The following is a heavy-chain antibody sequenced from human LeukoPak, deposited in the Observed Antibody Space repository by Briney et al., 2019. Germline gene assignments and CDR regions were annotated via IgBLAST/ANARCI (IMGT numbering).Heavy chain of an antibody. Sequence: GASVKVSCKVSGYTLTELSMHWVRQAPGKGLEWMGGFDPEDGETIYAQKFQGRVTMTEDTSTSTVYMELSSLRSEDTAVYYCARAGYYGSGSLDAFDIWGQGTMVTVSS. J-gene: IGHJ3*02. CDR3: ARAGYYGSGSLDAFDI. V-gene: IGHV1-24*01. D-gene: IGHD3-10*01. CDR1: GYTLTELS. CDR2: FDPEDGET.